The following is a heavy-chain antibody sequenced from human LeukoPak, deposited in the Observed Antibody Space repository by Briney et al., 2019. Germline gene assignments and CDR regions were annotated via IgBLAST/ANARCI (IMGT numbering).Heavy chain of an antibody. Sequence: SETLSLTCTVSGGSIRSSSYYWGWIRQPPGKGLEWIGSVHYSGSTYDNSSLKSRVTISVDTSKNQFSLKLISVTAADTAVYYCARRSTVAGRGRFDPWGQGTLVTVSS. CDR1: GGSIRSSSYY. V-gene: IGHV4-39*01. CDR3: ARRSTVAGRGRFDP. J-gene: IGHJ5*02. D-gene: IGHD6-19*01. CDR2: VHYSGST.